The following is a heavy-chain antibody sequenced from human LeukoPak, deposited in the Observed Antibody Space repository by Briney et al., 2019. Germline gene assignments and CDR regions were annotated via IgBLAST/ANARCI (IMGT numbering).Heavy chain of an antibody. Sequence: GGSLRLSCAASGFTFSSYGMHWVRQAPGEGLEWVAVISYDGSNKYYADSVKGRFTISRDNSKNTLYLQMNSLRAEDTAVYYCAKDSSGWYSFEDYWGQGTLVTVSS. CDR1: GFTFSSYG. V-gene: IGHV3-30*18. D-gene: IGHD6-19*01. CDR2: ISYDGSNK. CDR3: AKDSSGWYSFEDY. J-gene: IGHJ4*02.